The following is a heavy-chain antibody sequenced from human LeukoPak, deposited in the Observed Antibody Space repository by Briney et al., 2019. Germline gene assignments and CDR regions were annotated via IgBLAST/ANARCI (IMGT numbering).Heavy chain of an antibody. CDR3: ARPTSHPLGYCSSTSCYRHPLGY. J-gene: IGHJ4*02. Sequence: ASVKVSCKASGYTFTSYYMHWVRQAPGQGLEWMGIISPSGGSTSYAQKFQGRVTMTRDTSTSTVYMELSSLRSEDTAVYYCARPTSHPLGYCSSTSCYRHPLGYWGQGTLVTVSS. V-gene: IGHV1-46*01. CDR2: ISPSGGST. D-gene: IGHD2-2*01. CDR1: GYTFTSYY.